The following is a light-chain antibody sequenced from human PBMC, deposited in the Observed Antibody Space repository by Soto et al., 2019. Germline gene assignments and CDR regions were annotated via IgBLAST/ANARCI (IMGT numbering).Light chain of an antibody. CDR3: QQYGPT. CDR2: GAS. Sequence: EIVLTQSPGTLSLSPGESATLSCRASQSVSSTYLAWYQQKPGQAPRLLIYGASSRATGIPDRFSGSGSGTACALTISRLEPEDFAVYYCQQYGPTFGQGTKVEIK. V-gene: IGKV3-20*01. J-gene: IGKJ1*01. CDR1: QSVSSTY.